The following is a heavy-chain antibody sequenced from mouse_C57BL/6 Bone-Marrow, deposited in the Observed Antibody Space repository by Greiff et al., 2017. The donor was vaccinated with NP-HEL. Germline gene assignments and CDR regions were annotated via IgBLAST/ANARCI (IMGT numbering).Heavy chain of an antibody. Sequence: QVQLQQPGAELVKPGASVKLSCKASGYTFTSYWMHWVKQRPGQGLEWIGKIHPESGGTNYNEKFKSKATLTADKSSSTAYMQLSSLTSEDSAVYCCTRDDMYYYVSSPYSYAFEGWGQGTTVTVSS. CDR1: GYTFTSYW. CDR3: TRDDMYYYVSSPYSYAFEG. CDR2: IHPESGGT. D-gene: IGHD1-1*01. V-gene: IGHV1-64*01. J-gene: IGHJ4*01.